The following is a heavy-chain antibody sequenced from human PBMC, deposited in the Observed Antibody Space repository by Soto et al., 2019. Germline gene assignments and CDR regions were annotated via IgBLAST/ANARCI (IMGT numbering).Heavy chain of an antibody. J-gene: IGHJ4*02. D-gene: IGHD6-19*01. CDR2: ISGSGGTI. V-gene: IGHV3-48*02. CDR3: ARETGLRSSGWSYYFDF. Sequence: EVQLVESGGGLVQPGGSLRLSCAASGFTLSSYSMHWVRQAPGKGLEWVSYISGSGGTIYYADSVKGRFTISRDNAKNSLSVKMNRLRDEDTAVYCCARETGLRSSGWSYYFDFWGQGTLVTVSS. CDR1: GFTLSSYS.